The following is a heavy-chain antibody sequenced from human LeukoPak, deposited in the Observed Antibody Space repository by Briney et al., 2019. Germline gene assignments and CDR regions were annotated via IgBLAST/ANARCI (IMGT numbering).Heavy chain of an antibody. CDR3: ARNEWELVTY. CDR1: GFTFSNYN. Sequence: QTGGSLRLSCAASGFTFSNYNINWVRQAPGKGLEWVSYISTSGRAIFYADSVKGRFTISRDNAKNSLFLQVNSLRADDTAIYYCARNEWELVTYWGQGTLVTVSS. V-gene: IGHV3-48*01. CDR2: ISTSGRAI. J-gene: IGHJ4*02. D-gene: IGHD1-26*01.